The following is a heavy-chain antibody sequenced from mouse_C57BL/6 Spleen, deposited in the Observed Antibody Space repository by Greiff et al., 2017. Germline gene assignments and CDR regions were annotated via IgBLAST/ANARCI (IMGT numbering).Heavy chain of an antibody. V-gene: IGHV5-17*01. CDR3: ALYSSAWFAY. Sequence: EVKLVESGGGLVKPGGSLKLSCAASGFTFSDYGMHWVRQAPEKGLEWVAYISSGSSTIYYADTVKGRFTISRDNAKNTLFLQMTSLRSEDTAMYYCALYSSAWFAYWGQGTLVTVSA. CDR2: ISSGSSTI. D-gene: IGHD2-1*01. CDR1: GFTFSDYG. J-gene: IGHJ3*01.